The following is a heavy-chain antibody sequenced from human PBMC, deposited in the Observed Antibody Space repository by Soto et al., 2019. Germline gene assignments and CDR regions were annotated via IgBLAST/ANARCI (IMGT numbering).Heavy chain of an antibody. CDR3: ARAGDSYYYYGMDV. CDR2: IYSGGST. V-gene: IGHV3-53*02. J-gene: IGHJ6*02. CDR1: GFTVSSNY. Sequence: EVQLVETGGGLIQPGGSLRLSCAASGFTVSSNYMSWVRQAPGKGLEWVSVIYSGGSTYYADSVKGRFTISRDNSKNTLYLQMNSLRAEDTAMYYCARAGDSYYYYGMDVWGQGTTVTVSS. D-gene: IGHD7-27*01.